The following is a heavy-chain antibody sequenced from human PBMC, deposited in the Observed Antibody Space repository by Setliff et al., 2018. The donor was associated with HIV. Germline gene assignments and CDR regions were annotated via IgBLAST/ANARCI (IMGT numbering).Heavy chain of an antibody. Sequence: SETLSLTCTVSGDSVSSRSYYWSWIRQPPGKGLEWIGYIYYSGSTNYNPSLKSRVTISVDTSKNQFSLKLSSVTAADTAVYYCARAPGPYGDYNWFDPWGQGALVTVSS. CDR2: IYYSGST. CDR1: GDSVSSRSYY. V-gene: IGHV4-61*01. D-gene: IGHD4-17*01. J-gene: IGHJ5*02. CDR3: ARAPGPYGDYNWFDP.